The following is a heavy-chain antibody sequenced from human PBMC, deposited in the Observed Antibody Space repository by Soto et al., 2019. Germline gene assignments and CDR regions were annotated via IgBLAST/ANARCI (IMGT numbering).Heavy chain of an antibody. D-gene: IGHD1-20*01. CDR2: VSGGSGVT. J-gene: IGHJ4*02. CDR1: GFSFSTYG. CDR3: AKAKNDYNWDNRPPFDY. V-gene: IGHV3-23*01. Sequence: EVQLLESGGGLVQPGGSLRLSCAVSGFSFSTYGVTWVRQAPGKGLEWVCGVSGGSGVTHYADSVKGRFTITGDDSKNTVYLQMDSLRADDTAIYYCAKAKNDYNWDNRPPFDYWGQGTLVTVSS.